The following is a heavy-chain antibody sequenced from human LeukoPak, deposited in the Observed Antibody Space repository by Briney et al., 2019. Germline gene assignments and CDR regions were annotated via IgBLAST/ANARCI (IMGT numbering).Heavy chain of an antibody. D-gene: IGHD1-1*01. Sequence: SVKVSCKASGGTFSSYAIGWVRQAPGQGLEWMGGIIPIFGTANYAQKFQGRVTITTDESTSTAYMELSSLRSEDTAVYYCARLGTPTDYWGQGTLVTVSS. J-gene: IGHJ4*02. CDR1: GGTFSSYA. CDR2: IIPIFGTA. V-gene: IGHV1-69*05. CDR3: ARLGTPTDY.